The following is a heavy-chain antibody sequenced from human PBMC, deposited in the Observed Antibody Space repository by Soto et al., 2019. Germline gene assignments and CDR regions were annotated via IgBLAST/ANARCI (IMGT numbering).Heavy chain of an antibody. J-gene: IGHJ6*02. CDR2: ISGSGGST. V-gene: IGHV3-23*01. D-gene: IGHD1-26*01. Sequence: SLRLSCAASGFTFSSYAMSWVRQAPGKGLEWVSAISGSGGSTYYADSVKGRFTISRDNSKNTLYLQMNSLRAEDTAVYYCAKHTTLVGATVDYYYGMDVWGQGTTVTVSS. CDR1: GFTFSSYA. CDR3: AKHTTLVGATVDYYYGMDV.